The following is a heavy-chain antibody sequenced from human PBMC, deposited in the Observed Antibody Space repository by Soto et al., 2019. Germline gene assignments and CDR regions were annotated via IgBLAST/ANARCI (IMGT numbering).Heavy chain of an antibody. CDR2: ISAYNGNT. V-gene: IGHV1-18*01. Sequence: QVQLVQSGAEVKKPGASVKVSCKASGYTFTSYGISWVRQAPGQGLEWMGWISAYNGNTNYAQKLQGRVTMTTDTSTSKAYMELRSLRSDDTAVYYCARDASPYGDYSGFDYWGQGTLVTVSS. J-gene: IGHJ4*02. D-gene: IGHD4-17*01. CDR1: GYTFTSYG. CDR3: ARDASPYGDYSGFDY.